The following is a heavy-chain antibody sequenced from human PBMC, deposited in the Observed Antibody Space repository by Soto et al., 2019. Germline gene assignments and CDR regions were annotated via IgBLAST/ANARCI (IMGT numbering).Heavy chain of an antibody. V-gene: IGHV3-9*01. Sequence: EVQLVESGGGLVQPGRSLRLSCAASGFTFDDYAMHWVRQAPGKGLEWVSGISWNSGSIGYADSVKGRFTISRDNAKNSLYLQMNSLIAEDTALYYCAKDRTYYYYYGMDVWGQGTTVTVSS. J-gene: IGHJ6*02. CDR2: ISWNSGSI. CDR3: AKDRTYYYYYGMDV. CDR1: GFTFDDYA.